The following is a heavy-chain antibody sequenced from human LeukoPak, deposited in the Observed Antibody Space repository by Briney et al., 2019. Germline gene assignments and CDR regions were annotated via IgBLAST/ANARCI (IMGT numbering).Heavy chain of an antibody. CDR1: GASISSDGYY. D-gene: IGHD4/OR15-4a*01. CDR2: INYIGRT. CDR3: ARELTYADY. Sequence: SQTLSLTCTVSGASISSDGYYWTWIRQHPGKGLEWIGYINYIGRTFYNPSLKSRVTMSVDTSKNKFSLKLSSVTAADTAVYYCARELTYADYWGQGTLVTVSS. J-gene: IGHJ4*02. V-gene: IGHV4-31*03.